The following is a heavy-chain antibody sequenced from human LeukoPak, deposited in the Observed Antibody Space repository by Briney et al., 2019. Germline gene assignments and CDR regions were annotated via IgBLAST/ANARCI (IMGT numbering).Heavy chain of an antibody. Sequence: GSLRLSCAASGFTFSSYSMNWVRQAPGKGLEWGSSICSSSSYIYYADSVKGRFTISRDSAKNSLYLQMNSLRAEDTAVYYCARDIAYCGGDCYSGYFQHWGQGTLVTVSS. CDR1: GFTFSSYS. CDR3: ARDIAYCGGDCYSGYFQH. V-gene: IGHV3-21*01. CDR2: ICSSSSYI. D-gene: IGHD2-21*01. J-gene: IGHJ1*01.